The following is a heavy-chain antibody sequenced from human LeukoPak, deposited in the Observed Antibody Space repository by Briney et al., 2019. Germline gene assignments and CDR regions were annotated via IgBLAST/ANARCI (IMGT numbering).Heavy chain of an antibody. CDR2: INTGNGDT. D-gene: IGHD3-10*01. V-gene: IGHV1-3*04. J-gene: IGHJ4*02. CDR3: AREWGPGSSWYFDF. Sequence: ASVKVSCKTSGYTFTSFAMHWVRQAPGQRPEWMGWINTGNGDTKYLQNFQGRVTFSRDTSASTAFMELNSLRSEDTAVYYCAREWGPGSSWYFDFWGQGTLVTVSS. CDR1: GYTFTSFA.